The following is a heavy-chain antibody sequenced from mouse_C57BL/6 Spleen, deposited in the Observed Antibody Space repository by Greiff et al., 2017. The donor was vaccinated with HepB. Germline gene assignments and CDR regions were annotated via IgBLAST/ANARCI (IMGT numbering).Heavy chain of an antibody. V-gene: IGHV3-1*01. Sequence: EVMLVESGPGMVKPSQSLSLTCTVTGYSITSGYDWHWIRHFPGNKLEWMGYISYSGSTNYNPSLKSRISITHDTSKNHFFLKLNSVTTEDTATYYCARWGGYYFYWYFDVWGTGTTVTVSS. CDR2: ISYSGST. CDR1: GYSITSGYD. J-gene: IGHJ1*03. CDR3: ARWGGYYFYWYFDV. D-gene: IGHD2-3*01.